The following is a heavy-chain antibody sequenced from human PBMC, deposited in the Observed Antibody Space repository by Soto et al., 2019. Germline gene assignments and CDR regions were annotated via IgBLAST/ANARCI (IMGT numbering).Heavy chain of an antibody. CDR1: GFTFSSYA. CDR3: AKDQCSSTSCYGGGGKGYYYYGMDV. D-gene: IGHD2-2*01. CDR2: ISGSGGST. Sequence: GGSLRLSCAASGFTFSSYAMSWVRQAPGKGLEWVSAISGSGGSTYYADSVKGRFTISRDNSKNTLYLQMNSLRAEDTAVYYCAKDQCSSTSCYGGGGKGYYYYGMDVWGQGTTVTVSS. J-gene: IGHJ6*02. V-gene: IGHV3-23*01.